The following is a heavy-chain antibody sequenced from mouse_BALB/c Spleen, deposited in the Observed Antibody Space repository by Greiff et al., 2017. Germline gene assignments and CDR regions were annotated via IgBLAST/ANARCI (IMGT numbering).Heavy chain of an antibody. CDR2: IDPENGNT. Sequence: EVQRVESGAELVRPGALVKLSCKASGFNIKDSYMHWVKQRPEQGLEWIGWIDPENGNTIYDPKFQGKASITADTSSNTAYLQLSSLTSEDTAVYYCSMMAMDYWGQGTSVTVSS. V-gene: IGHV14-1*02. CDR1: GFNIKDSY. D-gene: IGHD2-3*01. CDR3: SMMAMDY. J-gene: IGHJ4*01.